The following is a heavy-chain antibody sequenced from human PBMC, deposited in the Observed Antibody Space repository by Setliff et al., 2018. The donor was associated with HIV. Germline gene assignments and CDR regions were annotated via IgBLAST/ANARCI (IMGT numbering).Heavy chain of an antibody. CDR1: GFTFVNHD. D-gene: IGHD6-6*01. Sequence: GGSLRLSCAASGFTFVNHDIEWVRQAPGKGLEWVSHIGTAGDTYYLDSVKGRFTISRDNLKKRVYLQMSSLRAEDTAVYFCARDTGQLVYYFDSWGRGTLVTVSS. CDR3: ARDTGQLVYYFDS. V-gene: IGHV3-13*01. CDR2: IGTAGDT. J-gene: IGHJ4*02.